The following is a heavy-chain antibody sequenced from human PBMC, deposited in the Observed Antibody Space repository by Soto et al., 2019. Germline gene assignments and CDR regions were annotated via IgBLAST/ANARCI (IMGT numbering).Heavy chain of an antibody. J-gene: IGHJ3*02. D-gene: IGHD1-1*01. Sequence: SCKASGYTFTGYYMHWVRQAPGKGLEWVSTILVGGSTHYEDAVKGRFTISRDTSKNTVYLQMNSLTAGDTAVYYCAKATATSGGAFEIYGQGTMVTVSS. CDR2: ILVGGST. V-gene: IGHV3-23*01. CDR1: GYTFTGYY. CDR3: AKATATSGGAFEI.